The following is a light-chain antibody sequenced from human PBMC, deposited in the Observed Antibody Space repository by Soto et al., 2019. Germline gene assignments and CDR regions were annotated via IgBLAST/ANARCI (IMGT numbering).Light chain of an antibody. J-gene: IGKJ1*01. CDR2: GAS. V-gene: IGKV3-15*01. CDR3: QQYNNWPRR. Sequence: EIVMTQSPATLSVSPGERATLSCRASQSVSSNFAWYQQKPGQAPRLLIYGASTRATGIPARFSGSGSGTEFPLTIRSLQSEDFAVYYCQQYNNWPRRFGQGAKVEIK. CDR1: QSVSSN.